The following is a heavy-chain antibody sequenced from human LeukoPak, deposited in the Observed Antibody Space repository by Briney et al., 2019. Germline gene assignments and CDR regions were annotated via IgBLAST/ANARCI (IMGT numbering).Heavy chain of an antibody. D-gene: IGHD3-22*01. Sequence: GGSLRLSCAASGFTFSRDWMHWVRQAPGKGLVWVSRISDDGSITTYADSVQGRFTISRDNSKNTLYLQMNSLRAEDTAVYYCAKAGDSSGYYYHYDFWGQGTLVTVSS. CDR1: GFTFSRDW. V-gene: IGHV3-74*03. CDR2: ISDDGSIT. CDR3: AKAGDSSGYYYHYDF. J-gene: IGHJ4*02.